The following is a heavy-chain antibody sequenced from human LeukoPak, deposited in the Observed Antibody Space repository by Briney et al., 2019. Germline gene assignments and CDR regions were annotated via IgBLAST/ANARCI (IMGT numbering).Heavy chain of an antibody. Sequence: SQTLSLTCAISGDSVSSNSAAWNWIRQSPSRGLEWLGRTYYRSKWYNDYAVSVKSRITINPDTSKNQFSLQLNSVTPEDTAVYYCAGSGFLSGWLWRAINWFDPWGQGTLVTVSS. CDR1: GDSVSSNSAA. D-gene: IGHD6-19*01. CDR2: TYYRSKWYN. V-gene: IGHV6-1*01. CDR3: AGSGFLSGWLWRAINWFDP. J-gene: IGHJ5*02.